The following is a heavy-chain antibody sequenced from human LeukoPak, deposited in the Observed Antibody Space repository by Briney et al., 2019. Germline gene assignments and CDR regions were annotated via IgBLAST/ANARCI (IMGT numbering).Heavy chain of an antibody. D-gene: IGHD2-2*02. CDR3: ARDHYHYIPYYYYYMDV. J-gene: IGHJ6*03. Sequence: KPGGSLRLSCAASGFTFSSYSMNWVRQAPGKGLEWVSSISSSSSYIYYADSVKGRFTISRDNAKNSLYLQMNSLRAEDTAVYYCARDHYHYIPYYYYYMDVWGKGTTVTVSS. CDR1: GFTFSSYS. CDR2: ISSSSSYI. V-gene: IGHV3-21*01.